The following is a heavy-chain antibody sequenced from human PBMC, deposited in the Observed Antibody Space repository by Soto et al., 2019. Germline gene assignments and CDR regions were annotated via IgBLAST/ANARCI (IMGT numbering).Heavy chain of an antibody. V-gene: IGHV1-69*17. J-gene: IGHJ1*01. CDR1: GGTFSGYA. CDR2: IIPILGIT. Sequence: QAHLMQSGAEVKKPGSSVKVSCKASGGTFSGYAISWVRQRPGRGLEWMGGIIPILGITSYAEKFQGRITFAADKSTGTGFMDLRRLISEYTGVYYGEIHPRSISLTTSSEVFQYWGLG. D-gene: IGHD2-21*01. CDR3: EIHPRSISLTTSSEVFQY.